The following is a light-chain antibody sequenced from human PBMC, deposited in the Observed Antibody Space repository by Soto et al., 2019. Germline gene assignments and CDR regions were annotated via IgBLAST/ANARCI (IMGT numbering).Light chain of an antibody. CDR3: SSYTRSTTLV. J-gene: IGLJ2*01. CDR1: SNDIGAYRF. Sequence: QSALTQPASVSGSPGQSIAISCTGTSNDIGAYRFVSWYQQHPGKAPKLIIYDVNSRPSGVSDRFSGSKSGNTASLAISGLQADDESDYYCSSYTRSTTLVFGGGT. V-gene: IGLV2-14*01. CDR2: DVN.